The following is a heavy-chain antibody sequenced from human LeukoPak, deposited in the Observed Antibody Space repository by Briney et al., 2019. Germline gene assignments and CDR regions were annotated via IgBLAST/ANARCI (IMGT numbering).Heavy chain of an antibody. D-gene: IGHD3-10*01. CDR1: AFTFSDHH. J-gene: IGHJ4*02. V-gene: IGHV3-72*01. Sequence: GGSLRLSCASSAFTFSDHHMVWVRQAPGEGLEWFGRVRNKANTYTTNYAASVKGRFTISRDDPMNSLYLQMNSLKTEDTAVYYCVRVWRGYYFDYWGQGTLVIVSS. CDR3: VRVWRGYYFDY. CDR2: VRNKANTYTT.